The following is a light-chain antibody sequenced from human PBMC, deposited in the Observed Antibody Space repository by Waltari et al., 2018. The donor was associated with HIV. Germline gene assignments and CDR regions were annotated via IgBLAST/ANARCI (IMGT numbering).Light chain of an antibody. CDR3: HNTHTGT. V-gene: IGKV1-5*03. CDR2: KAS. CDR1: QSVRTW. Sequence: DIQMTQSPSTLSASAGDTITMTCRASQSVRTWLAWYQQQSGHAPTLLIYKASALEIGVPIRCSGSGYGTDYNLTITGLQPDDFATDCCHNTHTGTFGPGTRVDLK. J-gene: IGKJ3*01.